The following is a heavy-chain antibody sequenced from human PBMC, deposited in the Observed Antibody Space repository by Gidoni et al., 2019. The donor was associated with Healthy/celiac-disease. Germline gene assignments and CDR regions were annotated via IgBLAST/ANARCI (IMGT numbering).Heavy chain of an antibody. CDR3: ARSRGVRGHYFDY. CDR1: GFTFSSYA. J-gene: IGHJ4*02. V-gene: IGHV3-30-3*01. Sequence: QVQLVESGGGVVQPGRALRLSCADSGFTFSSYAMHWVRQAPGKGLEWVAVISYDGSNKYYADSVKGRFTISRDNSKNTLYLQMNSLRAEDTAVYYCARSRGVRGHYFDYWGQGTLVTVSS. CDR2: ISYDGSNK. D-gene: IGHD3-10*01.